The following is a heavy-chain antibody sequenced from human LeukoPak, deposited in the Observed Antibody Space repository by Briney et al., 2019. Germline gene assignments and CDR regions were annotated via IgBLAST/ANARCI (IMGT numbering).Heavy chain of an antibody. V-gene: IGHV1-2*02. Sequence: ASVKVSCKASGYTFTGYYMHWVRQAPGQGLEWMGWINPNSGGTNYAQKFQGRVTMTRDTSTSTVYMELSSLRSEDTAVYYCARGGVDYGSGSYYDYWGQETLVTVSS. CDR3: ARGGVDYGSGSYYDY. J-gene: IGHJ4*02. CDR2: INPNSGGT. D-gene: IGHD3-10*01. CDR1: GYTFTGYY.